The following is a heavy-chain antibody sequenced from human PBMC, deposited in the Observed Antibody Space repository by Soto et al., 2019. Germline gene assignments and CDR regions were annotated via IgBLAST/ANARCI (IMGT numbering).Heavy chain of an antibody. D-gene: IGHD5-18*01. CDR3: ARGRYSYGLW. V-gene: IGHV1-69*12. J-gene: IGHJ4*02. CDR2: IIPIFGTA. Sequence: QVQLVQSGAEVKTPGSSVKVSCKASGVTFSSYAISWVRQAPGQGLEWMGGIIPIFGTANYAQKFQGRVTMTADESTGTAYMELSSMRSEDTAVYYCARGRYSYGLWWGQGTLVTVSS. CDR1: GVTFSSYA.